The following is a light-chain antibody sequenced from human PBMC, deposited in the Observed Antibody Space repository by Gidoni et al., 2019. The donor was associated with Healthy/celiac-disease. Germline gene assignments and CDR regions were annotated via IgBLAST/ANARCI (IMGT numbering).Light chain of an antibody. Sequence: QSALTQPASVSGSPGQSITISCTGTSSDVGGYNYFSWYQQHPGKAPKLMIYDVSNWPSGVSNRFSGSKSGNTASLTISGLQAEDEADYYCNSYTTSSTLVFGGGTKLTVL. V-gene: IGLV2-14*03. CDR2: DVS. CDR3: NSYTTSSTLV. J-gene: IGLJ3*02. CDR1: SSDVGGYNY.